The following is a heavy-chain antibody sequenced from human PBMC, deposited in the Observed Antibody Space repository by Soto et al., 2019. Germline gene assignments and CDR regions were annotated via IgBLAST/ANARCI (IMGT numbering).Heavy chain of an antibody. CDR2: ISAYNVNT. CDR1: GYTFTTYG. Sequence: ASLKVSCKASGYTFTTYGISCVRQAPGQGLEWMGWISAYNVNTNYAQKLQGRVTMTTDTSTSTAYVELRSLRSDDTAVYYCARDPRCINTSCSSYYYYYGMDVWGQGTTVTVSS. V-gene: IGHV1-18*01. J-gene: IGHJ6*02. D-gene: IGHD2-2*01. CDR3: ARDPRCINTSCSSYYYYYGMDV.